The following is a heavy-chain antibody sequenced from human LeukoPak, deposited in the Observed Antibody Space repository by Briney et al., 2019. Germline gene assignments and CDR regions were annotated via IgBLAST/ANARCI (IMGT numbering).Heavy chain of an antibody. CDR3: ASGSWYVDTPPY. CDR1: GYTFSSYD. CDR2: MNTHSGNT. V-gene: IGHV1-8*03. Sequence: GASVKVSCKASGYTFSSYDINWVRQATGQGLEWVGWMNTHSGNTGYAQKFQGRVTITRDTSISTVYMELSSLTSEDTAVYYCASGSWYVDTPPYWGQGTLVTVSS. D-gene: IGHD6-13*01. J-gene: IGHJ4*02.